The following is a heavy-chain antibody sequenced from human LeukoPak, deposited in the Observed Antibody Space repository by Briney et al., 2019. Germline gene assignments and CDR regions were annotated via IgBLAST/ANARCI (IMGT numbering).Heavy chain of an antibody. CDR1: GGSISSYY. Sequence: SETLSLTCTVSGGSISSYYWSWIRQPPGKGLEWIGYIYCSGSTNYNPSLKSRVTISVDTSKNQFSLKLSSVTAADTAVYYCARYREQLVSFDYWGQGTLVTVSS. D-gene: IGHD6-6*01. CDR3: ARYREQLVSFDY. V-gene: IGHV4-59*01. J-gene: IGHJ4*02. CDR2: IYCSGST.